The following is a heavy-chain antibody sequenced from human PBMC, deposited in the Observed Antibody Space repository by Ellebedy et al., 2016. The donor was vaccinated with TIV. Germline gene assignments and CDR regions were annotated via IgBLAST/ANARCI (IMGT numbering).Heavy chain of an antibody. V-gene: IGHV3-7*01. Sequence: GESLKISCAASGFTFSHYWMNWVRQAPGKGLEWVAFINPDGSKKYYVDSVKGRFTISRDSAKNSLYLQMNSLRVEDTAIYYCSIVDWYRSDYWGQGTLVTVSS. CDR1: GFTFSHYW. CDR3: SIVDWYRSDY. D-gene: IGHD2-21*01. CDR2: INPDGSKK. J-gene: IGHJ4*02.